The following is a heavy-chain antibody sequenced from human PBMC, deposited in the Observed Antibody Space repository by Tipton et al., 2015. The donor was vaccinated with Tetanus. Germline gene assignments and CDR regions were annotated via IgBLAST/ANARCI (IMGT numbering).Heavy chain of an antibody. CDR2: INHSGKP. V-gene: IGHV4-34*01. CDR1: GGSFRGYS. Sequence: GLVKPSETLSLTCAVSGGSFRGYSWSWVRQPPGKGLEWIGEINHSGKPPYNPSLKSRVTMSLDTSNHHFSLSLSSVTAADTAVYYCARDINYASDYWGQGTLVTVSS. J-gene: IGHJ4*02. CDR3: ARDINYASDY. D-gene: IGHD4-11*01.